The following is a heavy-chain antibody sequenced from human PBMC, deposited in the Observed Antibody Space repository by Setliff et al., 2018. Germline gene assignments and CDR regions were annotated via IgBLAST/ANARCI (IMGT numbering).Heavy chain of an antibody. Sequence: SVKVSCKASGGTFINYAISWVRQAPGQGLEWMGGIIPIFGTANYAQKFQGRVTITADESTSTAYMELNSLRSEDTAVYYCARVSRTIVAARGFDYWGQGALVTVSS. CDR2: IIPIFGTA. V-gene: IGHV1-69*13. J-gene: IGHJ4*02. CDR1: GGTFINYA. CDR3: ARVSRTIVAARGFDY. D-gene: IGHD1-26*01.